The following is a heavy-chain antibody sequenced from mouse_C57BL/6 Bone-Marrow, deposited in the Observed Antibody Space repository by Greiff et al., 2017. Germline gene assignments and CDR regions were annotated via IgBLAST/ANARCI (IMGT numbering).Heavy chain of an antibody. V-gene: IGHV1-5*01. Sequence: VQLQQSGTVLARPGASVKMSCKTSGYTFTSYWMHWVKQRPGQGLEWIGAIYPGNSDTSYNQKFKGKAKLTAVTSASTAYMELSSLTNEDSAVYYCTRGGLGRGDWYFDVWGTGTTVTVSS. CDR1: GYTFTSYW. D-gene: IGHD4-1*01. CDR2: IYPGNSDT. J-gene: IGHJ1*03. CDR3: TRGGLGRGDWYFDV.